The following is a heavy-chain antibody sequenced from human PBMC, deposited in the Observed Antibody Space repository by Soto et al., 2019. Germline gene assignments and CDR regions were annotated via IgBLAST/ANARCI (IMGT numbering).Heavy chain of an antibody. J-gene: IGHJ4*02. D-gene: IGHD3-3*01. CDR1: GFSLTTSGVG. V-gene: IGHV2-5*02. Sequence: QITLNESGPTQVKPRQTLTLTCTFSGFSLTTSGVGVGWIRQSPGKAPEWLALIYWDDDKRYSPSLKSRLTITKDTSNNQVVLTTADLDPADTATYYCAHRVLRTVFGLVTTTAIYFDFWGQVTPVAVSS. CDR2: IYWDDDK. CDR3: AHRVLRTVFGLVTTTAIYFDF.